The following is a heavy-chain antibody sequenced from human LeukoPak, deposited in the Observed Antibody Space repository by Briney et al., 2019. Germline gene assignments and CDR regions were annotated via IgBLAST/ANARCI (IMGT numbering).Heavy chain of an antibody. CDR1: GGSFTTHY. J-gene: IGHJ3*01. D-gene: IGHD3-22*01. V-gene: IGHV4-59*11. Sequence: SEALSLTCTVSGGSFTTHYWSWIRQPPGRGLEWIGYISYIGSTNYNPSLKSRVTISIDTSKNEVSLMLTSVTAADTAVYYCASDSISMNAFDAWGQGTMVTVSS. CDR2: ISYIGST. CDR3: ASDSISMNAFDA.